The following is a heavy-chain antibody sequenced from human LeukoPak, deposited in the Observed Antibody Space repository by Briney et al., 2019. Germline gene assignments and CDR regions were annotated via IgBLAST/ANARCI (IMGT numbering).Heavy chain of an antibody. V-gene: IGHV1-18*01. D-gene: IGHD6-13*01. J-gene: IGHJ5*02. CDR1: GLSLTHDG. Sequence: GASVKVSCKASGLSLTHDGISWVRQAPGQGLEWMGWISAYNGNTNYAQKLQGRVTMTTDTSTSTAYMELRSLRSDDTAVYYCARDGSSWPNWFDPWGQGTLVTVSS. CDR3: ARDGSSWPNWFDP. CDR2: ISAYNGNT.